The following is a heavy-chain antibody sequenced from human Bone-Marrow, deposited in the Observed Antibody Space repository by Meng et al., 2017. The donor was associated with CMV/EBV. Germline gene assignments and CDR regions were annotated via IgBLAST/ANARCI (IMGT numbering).Heavy chain of an antibody. V-gene: IGHV1-46*01. CDR2: INPSGGST. CDR3: ARDSGHIWSGRIGGMDV. Sequence: ASVKVSCKASGDTFSRYAISWVRQAPGQGLEWMGIINPSGGSTSYAQKFQGRVTMTRDTSTSTVYMELSSLRSEDTAVYYCARDSGHIWSGRIGGMDVWGQGTTVTVSS. CDR1: GDTFSRYA. J-gene: IGHJ6*02. D-gene: IGHD3-3*01.